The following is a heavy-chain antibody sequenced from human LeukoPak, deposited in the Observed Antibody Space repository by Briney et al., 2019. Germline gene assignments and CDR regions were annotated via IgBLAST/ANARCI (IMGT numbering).Heavy chain of an antibody. CDR2: ILYDGSDR. Sequence: GGSLRLSCAASGFAHRSYGMHWVRQAPGKGLEWVAFILYDGSDRYYGDSVKGRFTISRDISSSTLYLQMNNLRGGDTAVHYCARATDTFSEWSLDYWGQGTLVTVSS. CDR1: GFAHRSYG. CDR3: ARATDTFSEWSLDY. J-gene: IGHJ4*02. V-gene: IGHV3-30*02. D-gene: IGHD3-3*01.